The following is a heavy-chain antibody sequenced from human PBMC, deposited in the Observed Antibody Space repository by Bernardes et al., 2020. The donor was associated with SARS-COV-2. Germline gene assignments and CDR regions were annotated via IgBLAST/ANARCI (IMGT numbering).Heavy chain of an antibody. CDR1: GFTFSSYW. V-gene: IGHV3-7*01. CDR2: IKEDGSEK. D-gene: IGHD3-16*01. J-gene: IGHJ5*02. Sequence: GGSLRLSCAASGFTFSSYWMNWIRQAPGKGLEWVANIKEDGSEKNYVDSVKGRFTISRDNAKNSLYVQMNSLRAEDTAVYHGASALYVPWGQGTLVTVSS. CDR3: ASALYVP.